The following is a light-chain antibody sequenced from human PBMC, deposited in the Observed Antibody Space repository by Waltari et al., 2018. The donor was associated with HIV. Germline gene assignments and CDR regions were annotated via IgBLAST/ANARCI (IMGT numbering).Light chain of an antibody. Sequence: QTVVTQEPSFSVSPGGTVKLTCGLSSGSVSTSYYPSWYQQTPGQAPRTLIYSTNTLSSGVPDRFSGSILGNKAALTITGAQADDESDYYCVLYMGSGISVFGGGTKLTVL. CDR3: VLYMGSGISV. CDR1: SGSVSTSYY. V-gene: IGLV8-61*01. J-gene: IGLJ3*02. CDR2: STN.